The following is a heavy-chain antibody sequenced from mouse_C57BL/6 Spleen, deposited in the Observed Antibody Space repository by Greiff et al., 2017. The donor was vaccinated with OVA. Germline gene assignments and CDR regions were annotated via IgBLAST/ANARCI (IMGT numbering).Heavy chain of an antibody. Sequence: QVQLQQSGPELVKPGASVKISCKASGYAFTSSWMNWVKQRPGKGLEWIGRIYPGDGDTNYNGKFKGKATLTADTSSSTAYMQLRSLTSEDSAVYLLARGLTGRGEDRGQGTTRTVSS. CDR3: ARGLTGRGED. V-gene: IGHV1-82*01. CDR2: IYPGDGDT. CDR1: GYAFTSSW. D-gene: IGHD4-1*01. J-gene: IGHJ2*01.